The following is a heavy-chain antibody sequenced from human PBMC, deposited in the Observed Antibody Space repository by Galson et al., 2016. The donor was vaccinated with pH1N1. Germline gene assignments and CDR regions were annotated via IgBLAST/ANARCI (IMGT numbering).Heavy chain of an antibody. J-gene: IGHJ3*02. D-gene: IGHD5-24*01. Sequence: TLSLTCTVSGGSISNDYYYWSWIRQPPGKGVEWIGYIYYSGTTYYNPSLKSRVTISIDTSKNQFSLKVTSVTAADTAVYYCARVGATMPATGAFDMWGQGTMVTVYS. CDR2: IYYSGTT. V-gene: IGHV4-30-4*08. CDR3: ARVGATMPATGAFDM. CDR1: GGSISNDYYY.